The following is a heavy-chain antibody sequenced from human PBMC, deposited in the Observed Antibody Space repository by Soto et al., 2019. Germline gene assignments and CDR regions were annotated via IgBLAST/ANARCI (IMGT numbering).Heavy chain of an antibody. Sequence: GGSLRLSCAASGFTFSTYSMNWVRQAPGKGLEWVPYISSSSTYIYYADSVKGRFTISRDNAKNSLYLQMNSLRAEDTAVYYCLIAVAGSFAPDYWGQGXLVTVYS. CDR2: ISSSSTYI. J-gene: IGHJ4*02. D-gene: IGHD6-19*01. CDR3: LIAVAGSFAPDY. CDR1: GFTFSTYS. V-gene: IGHV3-21*01.